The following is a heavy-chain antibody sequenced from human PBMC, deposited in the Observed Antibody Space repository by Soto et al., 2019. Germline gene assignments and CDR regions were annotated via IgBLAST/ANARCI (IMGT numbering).Heavy chain of an antibody. Sequence: SETLSLTCTVSGGSISSSSYYWGWIRQPPGKGLEWIGSIYYSGSTYYNPSLKSRVTISVDTSKNQFSLKLSSVTAADTAVYYCARLQAYYYGSGSYYYFDYWGQGTLVTVSS. CDR1: GGSISSSSYY. D-gene: IGHD3-10*01. J-gene: IGHJ4*02. V-gene: IGHV4-39*01. CDR3: ARLQAYYYGSGSYYYFDY. CDR2: IYYSGST.